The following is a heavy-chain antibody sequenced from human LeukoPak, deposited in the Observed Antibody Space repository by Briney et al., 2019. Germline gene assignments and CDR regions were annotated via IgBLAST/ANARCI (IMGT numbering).Heavy chain of an antibody. J-gene: IGHJ4*02. CDR3: AREGYSSGCDY. Sequence: PGGSLRLSCAASGFTFSSYSMNWVRQAPGKGLEWVSSISSSSSYIYYADPVKGRFTISRDNAKNSLYLQMNSLRAEDTAVYYCAREGYSSGCDYWGQGTLVTVSS. CDR2: ISSSSSYI. D-gene: IGHD6-19*01. V-gene: IGHV3-21*04. CDR1: GFTFSSYS.